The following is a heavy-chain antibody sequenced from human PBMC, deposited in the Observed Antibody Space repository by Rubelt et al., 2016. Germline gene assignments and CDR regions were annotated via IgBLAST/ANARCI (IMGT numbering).Heavy chain of an antibody. V-gene: IGHV3-11*04. CDR2: ISSSGSTI. J-gene: IGHJ4*02. CDR3: ARDRDRYYYDSSGPDY. D-gene: IGHD3-22*01. CDR1: GFTFSDYY. Sequence: EDGRGLVKPGGSLRLSCAASGFTFSDYYMSWIRQAPGKGLEWVSYISSSGSTIYYADSVKGRFTISRDNAKNSLYLQMNSLRAEDTAVYYCARDRDRYYYDSSGPDYWGQGTLVTVSS.